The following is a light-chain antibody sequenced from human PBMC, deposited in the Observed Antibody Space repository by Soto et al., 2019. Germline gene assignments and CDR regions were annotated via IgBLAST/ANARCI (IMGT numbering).Light chain of an antibody. J-gene: IGKJ5*01. CDR3: QQSYNTIT. V-gene: IGKV1-39*01. Sequence: DIQMTQSPSSLSASVGDRVTITCRASQSISSYLSWYQQKPGKAPKLLIYAASTLQSGIPSRFSGGGSGTDFTLTISSLQAEDFATYYCQQSYNTITFGQGTRLEI. CDR1: QSISSY. CDR2: AAS.